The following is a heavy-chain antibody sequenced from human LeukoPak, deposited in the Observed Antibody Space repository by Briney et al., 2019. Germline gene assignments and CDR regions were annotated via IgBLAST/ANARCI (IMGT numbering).Heavy chain of an antibody. CDR1: GGSFSGYY. CDR2: INHSGST. Sequence: SETLSLTCAVYGGSFSGYYWSWIRQPPGKGLEWIGEINHSGSTNYNPSLKSRVTISEDTSKNQFSLKLSSVTAADTAVYYCARGQGVTATPYYFDYWGQGTLVTVSS. V-gene: IGHV4-34*01. J-gene: IGHJ4*02. D-gene: IGHD2-21*02. CDR3: ARGQGVTATPYYFDY.